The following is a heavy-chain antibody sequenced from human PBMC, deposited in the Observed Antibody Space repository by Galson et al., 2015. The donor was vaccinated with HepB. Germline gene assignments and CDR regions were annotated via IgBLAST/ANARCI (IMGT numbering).Heavy chain of an antibody. J-gene: IGHJ3*02. D-gene: IGHD3-22*01. CDR2: INSSSYT. CDR3: ARDQKDADYYDRCGYAEDAFDI. Sequence: LSLSCAASLFTFRDYHMRWIRQAPGRGRAWVSYINSSSYTNYADCVKGRFTIHRDNAKNSMYLQMNSLKAEDTAVYYCARDQKDADYYDRCGYAEDAFDIWGQGTMVTVSS. V-gene: IGHV3-11*06. CDR1: LFTFRDYH.